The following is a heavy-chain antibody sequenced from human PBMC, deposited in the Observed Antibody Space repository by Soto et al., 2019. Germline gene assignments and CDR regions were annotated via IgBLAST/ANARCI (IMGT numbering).Heavy chain of an antibody. J-gene: IGHJ5*02. Sequence: QVQLQESGPGLVKPAQTLSLTCTVSGGSISSGDYYWRWIRQPPGKGLEWIGYIYYSGSTYYNPSLESRVTISVDTSRYQFSLKLSSVTASDTAVYYCASHGIAARRQGWFDPWGQGTLVTVSS. D-gene: IGHD6-6*01. CDR3: ASHGIAARRQGWFDP. V-gene: IGHV4-30-4*01. CDR2: IYYSGST. CDR1: GGSISSGDYY.